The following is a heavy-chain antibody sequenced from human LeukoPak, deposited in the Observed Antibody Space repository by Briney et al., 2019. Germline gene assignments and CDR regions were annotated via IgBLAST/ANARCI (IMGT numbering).Heavy chain of an antibody. D-gene: IGHD6-6*01. CDR1: GFTFSGYG. V-gene: IGHV3-48*01. J-gene: IGHJ4*02. CDR3: ARGGAARPDY. Sequence: PGGSLRLSCDASGFTFSGYGMNWVRQAPGKGLEWVSYISSNSRSIEYADSVKGRFTISRDNGKNSLYLQMNSLRAEDTAMYYCARGGAARPDYWGQGTLVTVSS. CDR2: ISSNSRSI.